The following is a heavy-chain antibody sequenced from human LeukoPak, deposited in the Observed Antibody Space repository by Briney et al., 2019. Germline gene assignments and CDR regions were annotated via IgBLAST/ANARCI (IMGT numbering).Heavy chain of an antibody. D-gene: IGHD2-2*01. CDR1: GFTFSSYA. J-gene: IGHJ4*02. Sequence: GRSLRLSCVASGFTFSSYAMHWVRQAPGKGLEWVAVISYDGSNKYYADSVKGRFTISRDNSKNTLYLQMNSLRAEDTAVHYCARAHQYCSSTSCYAGFDYWGQGTLVTVSS. CDR2: ISYDGSNK. V-gene: IGHV3-30*04. CDR3: ARAHQYCSSTSCYAGFDY.